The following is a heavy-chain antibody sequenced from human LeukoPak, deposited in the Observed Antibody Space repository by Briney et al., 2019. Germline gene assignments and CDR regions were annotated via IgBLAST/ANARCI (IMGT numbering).Heavy chain of an antibody. V-gene: IGHV2-70*11. D-gene: IGHD5-12*01. CDR2: IDWDDDK. CDR3: TRIRSGYDGAFDY. J-gene: IGHJ4*02. Sequence: ESGPALVKPTQSLTLTCSFSGFSLSTSGMCVSWIRQPPGKALEWLARIDWDDDKYYNTSLKTRLTISKDTSKNQVVLIMTNMDPVDTATYYCTRIRSGYDGAFDYWGQGTLVTVSS. CDR1: GFSLSTSGMC.